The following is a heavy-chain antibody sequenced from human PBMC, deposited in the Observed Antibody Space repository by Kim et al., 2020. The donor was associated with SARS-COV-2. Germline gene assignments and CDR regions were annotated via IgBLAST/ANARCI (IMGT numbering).Heavy chain of an antibody. D-gene: IGHD3-10*01. CDR1: GGSISSSNW. CDR2: IYHSGST. J-gene: IGHJ3*02. CDR3: ARDQMVRGVIGGAFDI. Sequence: SETLSLTCAVSGGSISSSNWWSWVRQPPGKGLEWIGEIYHSGSTNYNPSLKSRVTISVDKSKNQFSLKLSSVTAADTAVYYCARDQMVRGVIGGAFDIWGQGTMVTVSS. V-gene: IGHV4-4*02.